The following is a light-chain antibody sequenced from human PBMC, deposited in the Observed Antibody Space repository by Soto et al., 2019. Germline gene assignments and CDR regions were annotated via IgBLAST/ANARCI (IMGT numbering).Light chain of an antibody. CDR1: QDISNY. J-gene: IGKJ4*01. V-gene: IGKV1-27*01. CDR3: QKYNRAPLT. CDR2: AAS. Sequence: DIQMIQSPSSLSASVGDTVTITCRASQDISNYLAWYQQKPGRVPKVLIYAASTLQSGVPSRFSAIGSGTYFTLTISSLQPEDVATYYCQKYNRAPLTFGGGTKVEIK.